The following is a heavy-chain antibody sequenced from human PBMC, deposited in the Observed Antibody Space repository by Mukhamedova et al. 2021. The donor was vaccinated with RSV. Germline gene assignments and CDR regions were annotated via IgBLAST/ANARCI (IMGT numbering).Heavy chain of an antibody. D-gene: IGHD3-22*01. J-gene: IGHJ3*02. V-gene: IGHV4-61*02. CDR2: IYTSGST. Sequence: WSWIRQPAGTGLEWIGRIYTSGSTNYNPSLKSRVTISVDTSKNEFSLKLSSVTAADTAVYYCARDRSGSSSYYGAFDIWGPGTM. CDR3: ARDRSGSSSYYGAFDI.